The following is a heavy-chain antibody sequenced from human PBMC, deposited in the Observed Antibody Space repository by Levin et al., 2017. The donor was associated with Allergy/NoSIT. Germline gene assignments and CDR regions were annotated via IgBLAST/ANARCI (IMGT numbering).Heavy chain of an antibody. J-gene: IGHJ6*02. D-gene: IGHD3-3*01. CDR2: IYYSGST. CDR3: ASGAARYYDFWSGPYYYYGMDV. Sequence: SETLSLTCTVSGGSISSSSYYWGWIRQPPGKGLEWIGSIYYSGSTYYNPSLKSRVTISVDTSKNQFSLKLSSVTAADTAVYYCASGAARYYDFWSGPYYYYGMDVWGQGTTVTVSS. CDR1: GGSISSSSYY. V-gene: IGHV4-39*01.